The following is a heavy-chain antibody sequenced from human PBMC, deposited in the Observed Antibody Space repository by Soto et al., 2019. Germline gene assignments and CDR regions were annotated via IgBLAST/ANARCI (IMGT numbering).Heavy chain of an antibody. CDR3: ARDQGRYCSGGSCYFYYGMDV. CDR2: IYSGGST. CDR1: GFTVSSNY. Sequence: GGSLRLSCAASGFTVSSNYMSWVRQAPGKGLEWVSVIYSGGSTYYADSVKGRFTISRDNSKNTLYLQMNSLRAEDTAVYYCARDQGRYCSGGSCYFYYGMDVWGQGTTVTVSS. J-gene: IGHJ6*02. D-gene: IGHD2-15*01. V-gene: IGHV3-53*01.